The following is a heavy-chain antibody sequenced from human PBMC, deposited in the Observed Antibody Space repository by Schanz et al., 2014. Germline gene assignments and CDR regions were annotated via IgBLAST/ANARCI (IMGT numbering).Heavy chain of an antibody. V-gene: IGHV1-18*01. D-gene: IGHD3-10*01. J-gene: IGHJ4*02. CDR2: IRPDNGHT. CDR3: GRGFSRSYIDF. CDR1: GYTFTDYG. Sequence: QVQVVQSGAEVKKPGASVKVSCKASGYTFTDYGVIWVRQAPGQGLEWMGWIRPDNGHTTYSQKVRDRVIFTTDTSANTAYMELRSLRSDDTAVYYCGRGFSRSYIDFWGQGTLXTVSS.